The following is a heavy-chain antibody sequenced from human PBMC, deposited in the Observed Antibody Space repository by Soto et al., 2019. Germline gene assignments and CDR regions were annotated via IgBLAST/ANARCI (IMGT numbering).Heavy chain of an antibody. Sequence: SETLSLTCTVSGGSISSYYWSWIRQPPGKGLEWIGYISYSGNTNYNPSLKSRVTISVDTSKNQFSLRLSSVTAADTAVYYCARHQYYYDGLDVWGQGTTVTVSS. CDR1: GGSISSYY. CDR2: ISYSGNT. CDR3: ARHQYYYDGLDV. J-gene: IGHJ6*02. V-gene: IGHV4-59*08. D-gene: IGHD3-22*01.